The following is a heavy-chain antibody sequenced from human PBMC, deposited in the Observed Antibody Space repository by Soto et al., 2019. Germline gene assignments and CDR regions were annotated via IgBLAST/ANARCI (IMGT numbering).Heavy chain of an antibody. CDR3: ARGTAAIPPYYYYGMDV. J-gene: IGHJ6*02. CDR1: GFSLSTSGMC. Sequence: SGPTLVNPTQTLTLTCTFSGFSLSTSGMCVSWIRQPPGKALEWLALIDWDDDKYHSTSLKTRLTISKDTSKNQVVLTMTNMDPVDTATYYCARGTAAIPPYYYYGMDVWGQGTTVTVSS. V-gene: IGHV2-70*01. CDR2: IDWDDDK. D-gene: IGHD2-2*01.